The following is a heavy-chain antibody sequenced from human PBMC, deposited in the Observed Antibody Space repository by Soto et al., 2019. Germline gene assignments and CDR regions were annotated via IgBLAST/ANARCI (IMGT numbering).Heavy chain of an antibody. CDR3: AHDSSGYYSDPTYYYYYGMDV. J-gene: IGHJ6*02. D-gene: IGHD3-22*01. V-gene: IGHV1-46*01. CDR1: GYTFTSYY. CDR2: INPSGGST. Sequence: VASVKVSCKAPGYTFTSYYMHWVRQAPGQGLEWMGIINPSGGSTSYAQKFQGRVTMTRDTSTSTVYMELSSLRSEDTAVYYCAHDSSGYYSDPTYYYYYGMDVWGQGTTVTVSS.